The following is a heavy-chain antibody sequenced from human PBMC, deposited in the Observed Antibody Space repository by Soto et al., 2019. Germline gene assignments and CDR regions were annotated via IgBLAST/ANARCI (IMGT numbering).Heavy chain of an antibody. D-gene: IGHD3-16*01. CDR3: ARDAHWFGGSYYRYV. J-gene: IGHJ6*03. Sequence: QVQLQESGPGLVKPSQTLSLTCTVSGGSISSGAYHWSWIRQHPGKGLEWIGYMYYSGSTYYIPSLHKRVSMPVGRSQKQCPLTLTCVTAAATDGYFCARDAHWFGGSYYRYVWGRGTTVTFPS. CDR1: GGSISSGAYH. CDR2: MYYSGST. V-gene: IGHV4-31*03.